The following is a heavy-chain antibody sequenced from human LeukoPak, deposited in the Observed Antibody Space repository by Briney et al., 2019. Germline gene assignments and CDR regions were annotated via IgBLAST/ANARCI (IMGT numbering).Heavy chain of an antibody. D-gene: IGHD6-19*01. CDR1: GFSFRDHA. J-gene: IGHJ4*02. CDR2: LSESGETT. CDR3: AKQWLVGI. V-gene: IGHV3-23*01. Sequence: GGSLTLSCAASGFSFRDHAMNWVRQAPGKGLEWVSSLSESGETTDYADSVKGRLIISRDNSKNTLYLQMNSLRADDTAVYYCAKQWLVGIWGQGTLVTVSS.